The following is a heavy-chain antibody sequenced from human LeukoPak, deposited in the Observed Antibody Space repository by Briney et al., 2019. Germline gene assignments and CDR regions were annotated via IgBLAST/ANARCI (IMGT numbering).Heavy chain of an antibody. CDR1: GFTFSSHA. Sequence: GGSLRLSCAASGFTFSSHAMSWVRQAPGKGLEWVSAISGSGGSTYYADSVKGRFTISRDNSKNTLYLQMNSLRAEDTAVYYCAKDRGYSYGYPYYFDYWGQGTLVTVSS. V-gene: IGHV3-23*01. D-gene: IGHD5-18*01. CDR3: AKDRGYSYGYPYYFDY. CDR2: ISGSGGST. J-gene: IGHJ4*02.